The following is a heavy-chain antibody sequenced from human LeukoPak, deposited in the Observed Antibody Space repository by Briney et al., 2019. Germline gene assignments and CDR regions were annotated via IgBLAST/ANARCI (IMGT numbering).Heavy chain of an antibody. D-gene: IGHD4-17*01. J-gene: IGHJ6*02. CDR2: ISGGGGST. CDR1: GFTFSTYA. CDR3: AKLKDYGDWRRYFFYYGMDV. Sequence: GGSLRLSCVGSGFTFSTYAMTWVRQAPGKGLEWVAVISGGGGSTYYADSVKGRFTISRDNSKNTVYLQMESLRTEDTAAYYCAKLKDYGDWRRYFFYYGMDVWGQGTTVTVSS. V-gene: IGHV3-23*01.